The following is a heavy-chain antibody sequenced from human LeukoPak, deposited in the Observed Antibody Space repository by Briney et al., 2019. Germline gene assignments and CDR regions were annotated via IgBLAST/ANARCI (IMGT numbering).Heavy chain of an antibody. Sequence: SETLSLTCTGSGGSISSSSYYWGWIRQPPRKGLEWIASIHHSGSTDYNPSLKSRVTISIDTSKNQFSLKLTYVTAADTAVYYCARLGYCSSTACYPVFWGQGTLVTVS. D-gene: IGHD2-2*01. CDR3: ARLGYCSSTACYPVF. J-gene: IGHJ4*02. CDR2: IHHSGST. CDR1: GGSISSSSYY. V-gene: IGHV4-39*07.